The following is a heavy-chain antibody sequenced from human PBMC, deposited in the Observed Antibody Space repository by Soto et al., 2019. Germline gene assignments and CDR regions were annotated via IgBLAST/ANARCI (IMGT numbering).Heavy chain of an antibody. CDR2: IYYSGGT. CDR1: GGSVSSGSYY. Sequence: QVQLQESGPGLVKPSETLSLTCTVSGGSVSSGSYYWGWIRQPPGKGLECIGYIYYSGGTNYNPSLKSRVTLSVDTSKNQFSLKLSSVTAADTAVYYCARVPYYYDSSGYYWWYFDLWGRGTLVTVSS. V-gene: IGHV4-61*01. J-gene: IGHJ2*01. D-gene: IGHD3-22*01. CDR3: ARVPYYYDSSGYYWWYFDL.